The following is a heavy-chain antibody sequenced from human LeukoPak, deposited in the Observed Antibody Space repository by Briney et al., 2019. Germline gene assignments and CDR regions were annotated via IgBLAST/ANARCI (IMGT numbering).Heavy chain of an antibody. Sequence: PGGSRRLSCVVSGFIVSDFYMSWVRQAPGKGLEWVSVIYSGGSKYYADSVKGRITISRDNSHNTVYLQMNSLRAEDTAVYYCATDPAVRGGDSWGQGTLVTVSS. CDR3: ATDPAVRGGDS. CDR1: GFIVSDFY. J-gene: IGHJ4*02. CDR2: IYSGGSK. V-gene: IGHV3-66*01. D-gene: IGHD3-10*01.